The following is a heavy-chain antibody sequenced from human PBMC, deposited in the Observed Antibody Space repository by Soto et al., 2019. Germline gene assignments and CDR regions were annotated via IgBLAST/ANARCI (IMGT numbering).Heavy chain of an antibody. V-gene: IGHV3-23*01. D-gene: IGHD3-3*02. CDR1: GFTFSSYA. Sequence: EVQLLESGGGLVQPGGSLRLSCAASGFTFSSYAMSWVRQAPGKGLEWVSIIGVGGGDRYYPESVKGRFTISRDKDRDTLYLEMNSLRDEDTAVYYGARARCEELVWGQGTLGTVAS. J-gene: IGHJ4*02. CDR2: IGVGGGDR. CDR3: ARARCEELV.